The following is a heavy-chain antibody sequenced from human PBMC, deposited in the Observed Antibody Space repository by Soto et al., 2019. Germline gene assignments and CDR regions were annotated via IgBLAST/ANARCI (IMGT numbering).Heavy chain of an antibody. CDR1: GYTFTSYG. CDR3: ASAGRYSSGWYQPDFDY. Sequence: QVQLVQSGAEVKKPGASVKVSCKASGYTFTSYGISWVRQAPGQGLEWMGWISAYNGNTNYAQKLQGRVTMTTDTSTSTAYMELRSLRSDDTAVNYCASAGRYSSGWYQPDFDYWGQGTMVTVSS. D-gene: IGHD6-19*01. J-gene: IGHJ4*02. CDR2: ISAYNGNT. V-gene: IGHV1-18*01.